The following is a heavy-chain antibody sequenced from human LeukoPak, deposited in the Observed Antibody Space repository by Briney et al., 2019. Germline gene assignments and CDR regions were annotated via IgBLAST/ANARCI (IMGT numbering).Heavy chain of an antibody. Sequence: PSETLSLTCTVSGGSISSSSYYWGWIRQPPGKGLEWIGSIYYSGSTYYNPSLKSRVTISVDTSKNQFSLKLSSVTAADTAVYYCARQPAHRPDSLWGSPSAGWSDPWAREPWSPSPQ. J-gene: IGHJ5*02. D-gene: IGHD3-16*01. CDR3: ARQPAHRPDSLWGSPSAGWSDP. CDR2: IYYSGST. CDR1: GGSISSSSYY. V-gene: IGHV4-39*01.